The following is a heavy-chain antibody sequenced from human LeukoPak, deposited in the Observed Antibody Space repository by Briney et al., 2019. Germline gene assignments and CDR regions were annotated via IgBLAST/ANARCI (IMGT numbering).Heavy chain of an antibody. J-gene: IGHJ4*02. CDR3: ASGSMGYYGSGSSPLYYFDY. V-gene: IGHV3-21*04. CDR2: ISSSGSYK. CDR1: GFSFSTYS. D-gene: IGHD3-10*01. Sequence: GSLRLSCAASGFSFSTYSMSWVRQARGKGLEWVASISSSGSYKYYADSVKGRFTISRDNAKNSLYLQMNSLRAEDTAVYYCASGSMGYYGSGSSPLYYFDYWGQGTLVTVSS.